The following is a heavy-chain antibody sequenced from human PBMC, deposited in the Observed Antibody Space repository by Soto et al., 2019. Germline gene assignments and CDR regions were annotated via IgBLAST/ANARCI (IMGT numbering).Heavy chain of an antibody. Sequence: EVQLVESGGGLVQPGGSLRLSCAASGSTFSSSEMHWVRQAPGKGLEWLSYISKSSSVIYYADSVKGRFTISRDNANNLLYLQMNSLRAEDTAVYFCASVNLRFSYGIDGWGQGNTVTVSS. D-gene: IGHD3-3*01. J-gene: IGHJ6*02. CDR3: ASVNLRFSYGIDG. V-gene: IGHV3-48*03. CDR1: GSTFSSSE. CDR2: ISKSSSVI.